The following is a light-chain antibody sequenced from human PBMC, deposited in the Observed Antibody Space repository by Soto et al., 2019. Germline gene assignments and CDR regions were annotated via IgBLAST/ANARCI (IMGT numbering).Light chain of an antibody. Sequence: DIQMTQSPSTLYASVGDRVTITCRASQSISSWLAWYQQKLGKAPKLLIYKASSLQSGVPSRFSGSGSGTEFTLTISSLQPDDFATYYCQHYNSYLRTFGQGTKVDIK. CDR1: QSISSW. CDR2: KAS. V-gene: IGKV1-5*03. CDR3: QHYNSYLRT. J-gene: IGKJ1*01.